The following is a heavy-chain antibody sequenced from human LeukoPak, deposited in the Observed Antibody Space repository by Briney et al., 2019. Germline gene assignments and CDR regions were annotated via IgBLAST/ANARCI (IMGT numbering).Heavy chain of an antibody. CDR3: ARSYDSSGYYYLVAFDI. CDR2: IIPMCNTP. J-gene: IGHJ3*02. Sequence: SVKVSCEASGGTFSNHAISWVRQAPGQGLEWMGEIIPMCNTPYYAQKFQGRVTMTRDTSTSTVYMELSSLRSEDTAVYYCARSYDSSGYYYLVAFDIWGQGTMVTVSS. V-gene: IGHV1-69*05. CDR1: GGTFSNHA. D-gene: IGHD3-22*01.